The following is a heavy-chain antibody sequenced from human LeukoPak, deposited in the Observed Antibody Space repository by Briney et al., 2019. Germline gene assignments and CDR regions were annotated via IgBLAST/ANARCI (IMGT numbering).Heavy chain of an antibody. CDR1: GFTFSSYS. J-gene: IGHJ4*02. CDR2: ISSSSSYI. Sequence: PGGSLRLSCAASGFTFSSYSMNWVRQAPGKGLEWVSSISSSSSYIYYADSVKGRFTISRDNAKNTLYLQMNSLRAEDTAVYYCARDKGVVPANKDLGPSLNWGQGTLVTVSS. CDR3: ARDKGVVPANKDLGPSLN. D-gene: IGHD2-2*01. V-gene: IGHV3-21*01.